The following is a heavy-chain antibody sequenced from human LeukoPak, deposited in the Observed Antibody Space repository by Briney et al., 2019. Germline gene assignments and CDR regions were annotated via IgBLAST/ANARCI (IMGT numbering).Heavy chain of an antibody. Sequence: ASVKVSCKASGYTFTGYYMHWVRQAPGQGLEWMGWINPNSGGTNYAQKFQGRVTMTRDTSISTAYMELSRLRSDDTAVYYCARDLPVGATSHSDYWGQGTLVTVSS. V-gene: IGHV1-2*02. CDR1: GYTFTGYY. CDR2: INPNSGGT. D-gene: IGHD1-26*01. J-gene: IGHJ4*02. CDR3: ARDLPVGATSHSDY.